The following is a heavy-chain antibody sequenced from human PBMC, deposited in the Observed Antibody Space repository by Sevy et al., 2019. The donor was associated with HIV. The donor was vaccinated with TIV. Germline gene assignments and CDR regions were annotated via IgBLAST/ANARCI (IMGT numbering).Heavy chain of an antibody. V-gene: IGHV4-38-2*01. CDR1: GYSISGGYY. D-gene: IGHD1-7*01. Sequence: SETLSLTCAVSGYSISGGYYWSWIRQPAGKGLEWIGSIYHSGSTYYNPSLKSRVTIAVDTNNNHFSLKLSSVTAADRAVYYCARHNGNYEWFDPWGQGTLVTVSS. J-gene: IGHJ5*02. CDR2: IYHSGST. CDR3: ARHNGNYEWFDP.